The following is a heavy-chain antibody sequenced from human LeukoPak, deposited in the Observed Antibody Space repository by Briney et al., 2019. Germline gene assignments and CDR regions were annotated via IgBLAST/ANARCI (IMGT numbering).Heavy chain of an antibody. CDR3: ARGPTYYYDSSGYY. CDR1: GFTFSSYS. D-gene: IGHD3-22*01. Sequence: PGGSLRLSCAASGFTFSSYSMNWVRQAPGKGLEWVSSIRSSSSYIYYADSVKGRFTISRDNAKNSLYLQMNSLRAEDTAVYYCARGPTYYYDSSGYYWGQGTLVTVSS. V-gene: IGHV3-21*01. J-gene: IGHJ4*02. CDR2: IRSSSSYI.